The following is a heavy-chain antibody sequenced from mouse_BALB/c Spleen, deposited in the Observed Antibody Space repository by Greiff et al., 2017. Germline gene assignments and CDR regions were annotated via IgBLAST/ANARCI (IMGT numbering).Heavy chain of an antibody. CDR3: TGYGDY. V-gene: IGHV1-69*02. Sequence: VQLQQPGAELVRPGASVKLSCKASGYTFTSYWINWVKQRPGQGLEWIGNIYPSDSYTNYNQKFKDKATLTVDKSSSTAYMQLSSPTSEDSAVYYCTGYGDYWGQGTTLTVSS. CDR1: GYTFTSYW. CDR2: IYPSDSYT. D-gene: IGHD1-2*01. J-gene: IGHJ2*01.